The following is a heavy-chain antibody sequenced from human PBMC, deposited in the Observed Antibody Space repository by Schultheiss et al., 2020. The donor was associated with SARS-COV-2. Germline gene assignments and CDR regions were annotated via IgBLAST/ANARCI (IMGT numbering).Heavy chain of an antibody. D-gene: IGHD3-3*01. CDR2: ISYDGSNK. J-gene: IGHJ3*02. V-gene: IGHV3-30-3*01. CDR1: GFTFSSYA. Sequence: GGSLRLSCAASGFTFSSYAMHWVRQAPGKGLEWVAVISYDGSNKYYADSVKGRFTISRDNSKNTLYLQMNSLRAEDTAVYYCAKELHILRFLEWPHAFDIWCQGTMVTVSS. CDR3: AKELHILRFLEWPHAFDI.